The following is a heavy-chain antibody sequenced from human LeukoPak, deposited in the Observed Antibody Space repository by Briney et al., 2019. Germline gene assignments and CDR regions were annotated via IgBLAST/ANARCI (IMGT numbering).Heavy chain of an antibody. CDR1: GFTFSSYA. CDR2: ISYDGSNK. V-gene: IGHV3-30*01. J-gene: IGHJ4*02. CDR3: ARDFYYDSSDQSGVDY. D-gene: IGHD3-22*01. Sequence: PGRSLRLSCAASGFTFSSYAMHWVRQAPGKGLEWVAVISYDGSNKYYADSVKGRFTISRDNSKNTLYLQMNSLRVEDTAVYYCARDFYYDSSDQSGVDYWGQGTLVTVSS.